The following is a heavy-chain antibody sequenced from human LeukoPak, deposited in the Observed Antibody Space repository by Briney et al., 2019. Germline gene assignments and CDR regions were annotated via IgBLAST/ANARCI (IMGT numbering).Heavy chain of an antibody. D-gene: IGHD2-2*01. CDR2: IYYSGST. V-gene: IGHV4-31*03. CDR3: AREARYCSSTSCSFDAFDI. J-gene: IGHJ3*02. CDR1: GGSISSGGYY. Sequence: SETLSLTCTVSGGSISSGGYYWSWIRQHPGKGLEWIGYIYYSGSTYYNPSLKSRVTISVDTSKNQFSLKLSSMTAADTAVYYCAREARYCSSTSCSFDAFDIWGQGTMVTVSS.